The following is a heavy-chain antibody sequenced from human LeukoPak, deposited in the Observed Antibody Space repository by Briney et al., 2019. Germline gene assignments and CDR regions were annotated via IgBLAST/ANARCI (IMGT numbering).Heavy chain of an antibody. J-gene: IGHJ6*02. D-gene: IGHD3-22*01. V-gene: IGHV3-21*01. CDR2: ISSSSSYI. CDR1: GFTFSDYS. Sequence: PGGSLRLSCAASGFTFSDYSMNRVRQAPGKGLEWVSSISSSSSYIYYADSVKGRFSISRDNAKNSLYLQLNSLRAEDTAVYYCARVYDSSGYFEYYGMDVWGQGTTVTVSS. CDR3: ARVYDSSGYFEYYGMDV.